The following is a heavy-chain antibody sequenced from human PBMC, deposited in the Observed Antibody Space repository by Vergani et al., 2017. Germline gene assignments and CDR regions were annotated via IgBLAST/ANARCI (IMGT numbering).Heavy chain of an antibody. CDR2: ISYDGSNK. CDR1: GFTFSSYS. CDR3: AGGLVGY. Sequence: VQLLESGGGLVQPGGSLRLSCAASGFTFSSYSMNWVRQAPGKGLEWVAVISYDGSNKYYADSVKGRFTISRDNSKNTLYLQMNSLRAEDTAVYYCAGGLVGYWGQGTLVTVSS. D-gene: IGHD1-26*01. J-gene: IGHJ4*02. V-gene: IGHV3-30*03.